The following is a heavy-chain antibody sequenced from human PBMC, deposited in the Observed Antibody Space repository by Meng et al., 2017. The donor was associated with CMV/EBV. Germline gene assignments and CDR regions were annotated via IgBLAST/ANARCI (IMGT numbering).Heavy chain of an antibody. CDR2: INYSGST. V-gene: IGHV4-34*01. D-gene: IGHD6-13*01. CDR1: CGSFSGAS. Sequence: PRQQRGAVLFTPSGSPYPTCAVECGSFSGASCNWIRPPPWKRLECGGKINYSGSTNYDPSLKRRFTISVDTSKNQLSLKLSSVTAADPAVYYCARVVIAAAGPFFYWGQGTLVTVSS. CDR3: ARVVIAAAGPFFY. J-gene: IGHJ4*02.